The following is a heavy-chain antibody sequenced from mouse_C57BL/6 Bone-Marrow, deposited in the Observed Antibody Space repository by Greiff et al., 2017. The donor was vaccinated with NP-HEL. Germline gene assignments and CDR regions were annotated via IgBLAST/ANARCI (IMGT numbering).Heavy chain of an antibody. J-gene: IGHJ3*01. CDR1: GYTFTSYG. D-gene: IGHD1-1*01. CDR3: AREIYYYGSSFARFAY. Sequence: VQLVESGAELARPGASVKLSCKASGYTFTSYGISWVKQRTGQGLEWIGEIYPRSGNTYYNEKFKGKATLTADKSSSTAYMELRSLTSEDSAVYFCAREIYYYGSSFARFAYWGQGTLVTVSA. V-gene: IGHV1-81*01. CDR2: IYPRSGNT.